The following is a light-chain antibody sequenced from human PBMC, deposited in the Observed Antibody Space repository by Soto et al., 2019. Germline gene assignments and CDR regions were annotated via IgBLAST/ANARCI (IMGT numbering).Light chain of an antibody. V-gene: IGKV3-20*01. CDR3: QEYGSSPSIT. J-gene: IGKJ5*01. Sequence: EIVLTQSPDTLSLSPGERATLSCRAIQSVGNNFLAWYQQKPGQAPTLLIYDASSRASGLPDRFSGSGSETDFTLTVSRLELEDFAVYYCQEYGSSPSITFGQGTRLEIK. CDR1: QSVGNNF. CDR2: DAS.